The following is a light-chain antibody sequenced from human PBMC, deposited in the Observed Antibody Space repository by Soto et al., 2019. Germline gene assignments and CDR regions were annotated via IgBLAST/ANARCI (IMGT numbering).Light chain of an antibody. Sequence: QSVLTQPPSVSGAPGQRVTISCTGRSSNIGAGYDVHWYQQLLGTAPNLLTYGNSNRPSGVPDRFSGFKSGTSASLAITGLQAEDEADYYCQSYDSSLSGSVFGGGTKLTVL. V-gene: IGLV1-40*01. CDR3: QSYDSSLSGSV. CDR1: SSNIGAGYD. CDR2: GNS. J-gene: IGLJ2*01.